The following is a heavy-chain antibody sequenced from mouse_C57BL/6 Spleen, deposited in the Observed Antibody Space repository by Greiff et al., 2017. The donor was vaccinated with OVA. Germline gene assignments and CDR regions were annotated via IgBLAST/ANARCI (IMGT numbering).Heavy chain of an antibody. D-gene: IGHD1-1*01. Sequence: VQLQQPGAELVRPGSSVKLSCKASGYTFTSYWMHWVKPRPIQGLEWIGNIDPSDSETHYNQKFKDKATLTVDKSSSTAYMQLSSLTSEDSAVYYCAIGGITTVGRDYWGQGTTLTVSS. J-gene: IGHJ2*01. CDR1: GYTFTSYW. CDR2: IDPSDSET. V-gene: IGHV1-52*01. CDR3: AIGGITTVGRDY.